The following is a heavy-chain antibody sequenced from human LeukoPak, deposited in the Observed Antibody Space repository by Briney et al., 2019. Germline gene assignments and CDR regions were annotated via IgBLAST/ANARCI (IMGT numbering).Heavy chain of an antibody. CDR3: ARQGLPDAFDI. CDR1: GFNFSDYY. Sequence: GGSLRLSCAASGFNFSDYYMTWIRQAPGKGLEWISYISSSSGIIEYADSVKGRFTISRDNSKNTLYLQMNSLRAEDTAVYYCARQGLPDAFDIWGQGTMVTVSS. V-gene: IGHV3-11*04. CDR2: ISSSSGII. J-gene: IGHJ3*02.